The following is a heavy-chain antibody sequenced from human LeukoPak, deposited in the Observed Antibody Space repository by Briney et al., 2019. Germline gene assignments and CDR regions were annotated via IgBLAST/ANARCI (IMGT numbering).Heavy chain of an antibody. J-gene: IGHJ3*02. D-gene: IGHD3-9*01. V-gene: IGHV1-8*01. CDR3: AREYYDILTGSQAFDI. CDR1: GYTFTSYD. CDR2: MNPNSGNT. Sequence: ASVKVSCKASGYTFTSYDINWVRQATGQGLEWMGWMNPNSGNTGYAQKFQGRVTMTRNTSISTAYMELSSLRSEDTAVYYCAREYYDILTGSQAFDIRGQGTMVTVSS.